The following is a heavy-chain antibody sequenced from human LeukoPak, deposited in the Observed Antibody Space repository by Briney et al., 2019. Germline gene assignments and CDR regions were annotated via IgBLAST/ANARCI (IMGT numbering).Heavy chain of an antibody. Sequence: GGSLRPSCAASGFTVSSNYMSWVRQARGKGLEWVSVIYSGGSTYYADSVKGRFTISRDNSKNTLYLQMNSLRAEDTAVYYCARIGLEVPAANYWGQGTLVTVSS. CDR1: GFTVSSNY. CDR3: ARIGLEVPAANY. V-gene: IGHV3-53*01. J-gene: IGHJ4*02. D-gene: IGHD2-2*01. CDR2: IYSGGST.